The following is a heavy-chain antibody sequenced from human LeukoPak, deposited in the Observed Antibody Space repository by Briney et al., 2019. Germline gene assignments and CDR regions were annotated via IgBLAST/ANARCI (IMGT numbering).Heavy chain of an antibody. CDR2: IIPILGIA. CDR1: GGTFSSYA. CDR3: ARSGDYEFDY. D-gene: IGHD4-17*01. J-gene: IGHJ4*02. V-gene: IGHV1-69*04. Sequence: SVKVSCKASGGTFSSYAISWVRQAPGQGLEWMGRIIPILGIANYAQKLQGRVTITADKSTSTAYMELSSLRSEDTAVYYCARSGDYEFDYWGQGTLVTVSS.